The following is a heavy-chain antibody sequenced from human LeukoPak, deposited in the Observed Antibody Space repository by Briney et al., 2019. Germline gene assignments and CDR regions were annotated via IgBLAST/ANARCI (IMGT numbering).Heavy chain of an antibody. CDR1: GLTFTNYW. Sequence: PGGSLRLSCAASGLTFTNYWMHWVRQVPGKGLVWVSRINVDGSSTKYADTVKGRFTISRDNAKNTLHLQMNSLRAEDTAVYYCASDYDSGWFRGQGTLVTVSS. CDR2: INVDGSST. CDR3: ASDYDSGWF. J-gene: IGHJ4*02. V-gene: IGHV3-74*03. D-gene: IGHD3-22*01.